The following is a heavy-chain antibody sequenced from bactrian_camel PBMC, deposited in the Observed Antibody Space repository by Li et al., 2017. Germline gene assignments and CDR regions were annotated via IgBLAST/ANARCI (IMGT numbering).Heavy chain of an antibody. V-gene: IGHV3S53*01. Sequence: HVQLVESGGGSVQAGGSLTLSCSASESTYRSICMAWFRQAPGSQRETVATVDSNGVTKVTGSVKGRFTLSKDNAKNTLYLRMGNLKPEDTALYTCAAEDQAPWDMGWICNYNSWGQGTQVTVS. D-gene: IGHD3*01. CDR2: VDSNGVT. CDR1: ESTYRSIC. CDR3: AAEDQAPWDMGWICNYNS. J-gene: IGHJ4*01.